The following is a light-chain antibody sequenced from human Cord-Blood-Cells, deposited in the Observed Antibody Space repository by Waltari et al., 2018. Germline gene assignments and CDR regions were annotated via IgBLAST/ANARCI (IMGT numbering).Light chain of an antibody. V-gene: IGLV2-14*01. J-gene: IGLJ3*02. CDR3: SSYTSSSTYWV. CDR2: DVS. CDR1: SSDVGGYNY. Sequence: QSALTQPASVSGSPGQSITISCTGTSSDVGGYNYVSWYQQHPGKAPKLMIYDVSKRHSGLSSRFSGSKSGNTASLTISGLQAEDEADYYCSSYTSSSTYWVFGGGTKLTVL.